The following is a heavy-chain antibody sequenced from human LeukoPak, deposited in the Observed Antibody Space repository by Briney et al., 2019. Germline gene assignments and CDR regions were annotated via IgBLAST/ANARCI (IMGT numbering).Heavy chain of an antibody. V-gene: IGHV4-34*01. Sequence: PSETLSLTCAVYGGSFSGYYWTWIRQPPGKGLEWIGEINHSGSTNYNPSLKSRVTISVDTSKNRFSLKLSSVTAADTAVYYCARDYTDMDVWGQGTTVTVSS. CDR2: INHSGST. D-gene: IGHD3-3*01. J-gene: IGHJ6*02. CDR1: GGSFSGYY. CDR3: ARDYTDMDV.